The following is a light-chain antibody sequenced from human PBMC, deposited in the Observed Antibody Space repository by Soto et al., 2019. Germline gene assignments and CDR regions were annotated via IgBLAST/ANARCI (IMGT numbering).Light chain of an antibody. CDR3: QQYNNWPQT. CDR2: GSS. Sequence: EIVRTQSPATLSVSPGERATLSCRASQSVSSNLAWYHQKPGQAPRLLVYGSSTRATGIPARFSGSGSGTEFTLTISSLQSEDFAVYYCQQYNNWPQTFGQGTKVDIK. J-gene: IGKJ1*01. V-gene: IGKV3-15*01. CDR1: QSVSSN.